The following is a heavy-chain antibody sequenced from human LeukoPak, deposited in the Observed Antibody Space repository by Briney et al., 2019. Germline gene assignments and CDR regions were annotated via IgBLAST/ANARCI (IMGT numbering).Heavy chain of an antibody. V-gene: IGHV3-21*01. CDR3: TRGRISCNAVRCHRGWFGP. D-gene: IGHD2/OR15-2a*01. CDR1: GFTFRTYS. CDR2: ISSSSNYI. J-gene: IGHJ5*02. Sequence: GGSLRLSCAASGFTFRTYSMNWVRQAPGKGLEWVSFISSSSNYIYYADSVKGRFTISRDNAKNLLYLQIDSLRAEDAAVYYCTRGRISCNAVRCHRGWFGPWGQGTLVTVSS.